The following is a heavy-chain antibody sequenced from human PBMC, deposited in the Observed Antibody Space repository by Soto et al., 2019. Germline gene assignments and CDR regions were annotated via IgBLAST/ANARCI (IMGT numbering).Heavy chain of an antibody. CDR2: IYYSGST. CDR3: ARGEITVFGVVIINDFDI. D-gene: IGHD3-3*01. V-gene: IGHV4-59*12. J-gene: IGHJ3*02. CDR1: GDSISSYY. Sequence: SETLSLTCTVSGDSISSYYWSWIQQPPGKGLEWIGYIYYSGSTYYNPSLKSRVTMSVDTSKNQFSLNLSSVTAADTAVYYCARGEITVFGVVIINDFDIWGLGTMVTVSS.